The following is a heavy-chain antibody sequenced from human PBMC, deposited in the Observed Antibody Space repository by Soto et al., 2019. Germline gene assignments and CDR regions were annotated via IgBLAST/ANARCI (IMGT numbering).Heavy chain of an antibody. CDR1: GGSISSGGYY. Sequence: TLSLTCPVSGGSISSGGYYWSWIRQHPGKGLEWIGYIYYSGSTYYNPSLKSRVTISVDTSKNQFSLKLSSVTAADTAVYYCASGSSSSFGSYYWGQGTLVTVSS. D-gene: IGHD6-13*01. CDR3: ASGSSSSFGSYY. J-gene: IGHJ4*02. CDR2: IYYSGST. V-gene: IGHV4-31*03.